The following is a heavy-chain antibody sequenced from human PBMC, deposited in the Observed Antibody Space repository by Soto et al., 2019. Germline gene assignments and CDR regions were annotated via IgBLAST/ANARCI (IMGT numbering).Heavy chain of an antibody. CDR3: ARIRFGYDSSGYDY. J-gene: IGHJ4*02. CDR1: GGSISSGDYY. CDR2: IHYSGST. Sequence: PSETLSLTCTVSGGSISSGDYYWSWIRQPPGKGLEWIGYIHYSGSTYYNPSLKSRVTISVDTSKNQFSLKLSSVTAADTAVYYCARIRFGYDSSGYDYWGQGTLVTVSS. D-gene: IGHD3-22*01. V-gene: IGHV4-30-4*01.